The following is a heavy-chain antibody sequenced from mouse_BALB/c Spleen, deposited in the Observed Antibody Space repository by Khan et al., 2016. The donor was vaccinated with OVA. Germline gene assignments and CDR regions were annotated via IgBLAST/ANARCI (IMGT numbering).Heavy chain of an antibody. CDR3: ARTARIKY. V-gene: IGHV3-2*02. CDR1: GYSITSGYG. CDR2: ISYSGST. J-gene: IGHJ2*01. Sequence: VQLKESGSGLVKPSQSLSLTCTVTGYSITSGYGWNWIRQFPGNKLEWMGYISYSGSTNYNPSLKSRISITRDTSKNQFFLQLNSVTTEDTATYYCARTARIKYWGQGTTLTVSS. D-gene: IGHD1-2*01.